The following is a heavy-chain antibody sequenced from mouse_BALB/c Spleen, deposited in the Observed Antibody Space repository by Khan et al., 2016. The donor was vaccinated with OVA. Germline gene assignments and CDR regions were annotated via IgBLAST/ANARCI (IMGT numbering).Heavy chain of an antibody. V-gene: IGHV2-9*02. D-gene: IGHD1-3*01. CDR2: IWAGGST. J-gene: IGHJ3*01. CDR3: ARAFYNVAWFAY. CDR1: GFSISNYG. Sequence: QVQLKESGPGLVAPSQTLSISCTVSGFSISNYGVHWVRQPPGKGLEWLGVIWAGGSTNHNSALMSRLSITKDNSKKQVFLKMNSLQTDDTAIYYCARAFYNVAWFAYWGQGTLVTVSA.